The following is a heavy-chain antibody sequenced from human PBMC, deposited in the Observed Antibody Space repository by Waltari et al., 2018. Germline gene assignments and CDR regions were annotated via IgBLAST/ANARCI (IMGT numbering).Heavy chain of an antibody. J-gene: IGHJ4*02. CDR3: AREGIAARGVDY. D-gene: IGHD6-6*01. CDR1: GGTFSSYT. V-gene: IGHV1-69*08. CDR2: IIPILGIA. Sequence: QVQLVQSGAEVKKPGSSVKVSCKASGGTFSSYTISWVRQAPGQGLEWMGRIIPILGIANYAQNFQGRVTITAYKSTSTAYMELSSLRSEDTAVYYCAREGIAARGVDYWGQGTLVTVSS.